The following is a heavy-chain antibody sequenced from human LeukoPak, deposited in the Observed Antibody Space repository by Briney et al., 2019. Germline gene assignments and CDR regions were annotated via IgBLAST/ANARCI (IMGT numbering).Heavy chain of an antibody. CDR2: ISSSSSYT. V-gene: IGHV3-11*05. Sequence: RGSLRHSCAASGFTFSDYYMSWIRQAPGKGLEWVSYISSSSSYTNYADSVKGRFTISRDNAKNSLYLQMNSLRAEDTAVYYCARAPYDYGDYYYYYGMDVCCRGTRVTVSS. D-gene: IGHD4-17*01. CDR3: ARAPYDYGDYYYYYGMDV. CDR1: GFTFSDYY. J-gene: IGHJ6*02.